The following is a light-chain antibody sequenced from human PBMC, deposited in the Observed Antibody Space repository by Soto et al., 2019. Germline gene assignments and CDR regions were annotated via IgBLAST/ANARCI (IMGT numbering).Light chain of an antibody. J-gene: IGKJ3*01. CDR3: QQSYSTLFT. V-gene: IGKV1-39*01. Sequence: DIQMTQSPSSLSASVGDRVTITCRASQSISSYLNWYQQKPGKAPKLLIYAASSLQSGVPSRFSGSGSGTDFTLTTSSLQPEDVATYYCQQSYSTLFTFGPGTKVDIK. CDR2: AAS. CDR1: QSISSY.